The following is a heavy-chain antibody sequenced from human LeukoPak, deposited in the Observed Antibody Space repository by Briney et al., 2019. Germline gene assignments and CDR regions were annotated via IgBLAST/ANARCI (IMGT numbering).Heavy chain of an antibody. J-gene: IGHJ3*02. CDR2: IYYTGST. CDR3: AREDGTSMDNAFDI. CDR1: GGPISTTDDY. V-gene: IGHV4-39*07. D-gene: IGHD5-18*01. Sequence: SETLSLTCTVSGGPISTTDDYWGWIRQPPGKGPEWIGSIYYTGSTFYNPSLKSRVTISEDPSKNQFSLKLSSVTAADTAVYYCAREDGTSMDNAFDIWGQGTMVTVSS.